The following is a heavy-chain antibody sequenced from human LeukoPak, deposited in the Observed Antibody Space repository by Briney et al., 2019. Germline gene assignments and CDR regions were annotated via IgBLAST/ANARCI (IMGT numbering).Heavy chain of an antibody. V-gene: IGHV3-15*01. CDR2: IRANAEGGTA. Sequence: AGGSLGLSCAGSGFSFSSAWMTWVRQAPGKGLEWVGRIRANAEGGTADYAAPVKGRFTISRDDSENTLYLQMSSLKIEDTATYYCTTDRKELENHWGQGTLVTVSS. J-gene: IGHJ5*02. D-gene: IGHD1-7*01. CDR1: GFSFSSAW. CDR3: TTDRKELENH.